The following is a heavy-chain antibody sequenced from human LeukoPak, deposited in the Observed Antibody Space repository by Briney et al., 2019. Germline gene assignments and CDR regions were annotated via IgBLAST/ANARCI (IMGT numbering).Heavy chain of an antibody. CDR2: IRSSGNTI. J-gene: IGHJ4*02. CDR3: ARGMLSPTTTIDY. D-gene: IGHD3-16*01. V-gene: IGHV3-48*03. CDR1: GLTFSSYE. Sequence: GGSLRLSCAASGLTFSSYEMNWVRQAPGRGLEWVSYIRSSGNTIYYAYSVKGQCTISRDNAKNTQYLQMNSLRAEDTAVYYCARGMLSPTTTIDYWGQGTLVTVSS.